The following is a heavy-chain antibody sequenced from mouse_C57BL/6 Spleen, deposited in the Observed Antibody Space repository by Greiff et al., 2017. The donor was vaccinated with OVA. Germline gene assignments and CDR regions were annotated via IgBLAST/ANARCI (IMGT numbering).Heavy chain of an antibody. CDR2: ISYDGSN. V-gene: IGHV3-6*01. Sequence: EVKLVESGPGLVKPSQSLSLTCSVTGYSITSGYYWNWIRQFPGNKLEWMGYISYDGSNNYNPSLKNRISITRDTSKNQFFLKLNSVTTEDTATYYCAREDYDGDWYFDVWGTGTTVTVSS. J-gene: IGHJ1*03. CDR3: AREDYDGDWYFDV. CDR1: GYSITSGYY. D-gene: IGHD2-4*01.